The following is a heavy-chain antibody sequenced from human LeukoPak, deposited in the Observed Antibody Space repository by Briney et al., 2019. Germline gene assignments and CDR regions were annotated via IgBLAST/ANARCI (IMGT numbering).Heavy chain of an antibody. CDR2: ISSSSSYI. CDR1: GFTFSSYS. J-gene: IGHJ4*02. D-gene: IGHD1-26*01. CDR3: ARGATDSEEWELPDGDY. V-gene: IGHV3-21*01. Sequence: SGGSLRLSCAASGFTFSSYSMNWVRQAPGKGLEWVSSISSSSSYIYYADSVKGRFTISRDNAKNSLYLQMNSLRAEDTAVYYCARGATDSEEWELPDGDYWGQGTLVTVSS.